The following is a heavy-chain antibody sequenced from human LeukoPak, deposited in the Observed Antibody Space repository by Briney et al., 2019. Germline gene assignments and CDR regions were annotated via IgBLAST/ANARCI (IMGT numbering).Heavy chain of an antibody. CDR2: ITSSGSST. Sequence: PGGSLRLSCAASGFTFSSYWMSWVRQAPGKGLECVSHITSSGSSTDYGDSVKGRFTISRDNAKNSLFLEMNSLRVEDTAVYYCASALNKYYDTLTAYRYWGQGTRVTVSS. D-gene: IGHD3-9*01. CDR1: GFTFSSYW. V-gene: IGHV3-48*04. J-gene: IGHJ4*02. CDR3: ASALNKYYDTLTAYRY.